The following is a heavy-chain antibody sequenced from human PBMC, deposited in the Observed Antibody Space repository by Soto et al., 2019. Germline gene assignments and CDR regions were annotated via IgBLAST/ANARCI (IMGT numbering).Heavy chain of an antibody. Sequence: QVQLQESGPGLVKPSQTLSLTCTVSGGSISSGGYYWSWIRQHPGKGLEWIGYIYYSGSTYYNPSLKSRVTISVYTSKNQFSLKLNSVTATATDVYSCARVWGMTPDYWGQGTLVTVSS. V-gene: IGHV4-31*03. D-gene: IGHD7-27*01. CDR1: GGSISSGGYY. J-gene: IGHJ4*02. CDR3: ARVWGMTPDY. CDR2: IYYSGST.